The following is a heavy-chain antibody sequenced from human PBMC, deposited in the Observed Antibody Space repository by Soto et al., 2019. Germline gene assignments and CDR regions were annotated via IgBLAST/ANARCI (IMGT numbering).Heavy chain of an antibody. V-gene: IGHV1-69*01. CDR3: ASGYCSGGSCYSSAFDI. CDR2: IIPIFGTA. D-gene: IGHD2-15*01. J-gene: IGHJ3*02. CDR1: GGTFSSYA. Sequence: QVQLVQSGAEVKKPGSSVKVSCKASGGTFSSYAISWVRQAPGQGLEWMGGIIPIFGTANYAQKFQGRVTITADESTSTAYMELSSLRSEDTAVYYCASGYCSGGSCYSSAFDIWGQGTMVTVSS.